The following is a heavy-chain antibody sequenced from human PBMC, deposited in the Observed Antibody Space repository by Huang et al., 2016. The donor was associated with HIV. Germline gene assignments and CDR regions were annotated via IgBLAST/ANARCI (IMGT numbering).Heavy chain of an antibody. CDR1: GFILSNYG. J-gene: IGHJ4*02. D-gene: IGHD3-22*01. CDR2: IRNDGMKK. CDR3: ARGDYYDSSGYHPGYFDY. Sequence: VQLIESGGGVVQPGKSLRLSCATSGFILSNYGMHWFRQAPGKGLKWVAFIRNDGMKKNYADSVRGRFTVGRDNGNNTLFLQMRSLGVDDTAVYYCARGDYYDSSGYHPGYFDYWGQGILVTVSS. V-gene: IGHV3-33*04.